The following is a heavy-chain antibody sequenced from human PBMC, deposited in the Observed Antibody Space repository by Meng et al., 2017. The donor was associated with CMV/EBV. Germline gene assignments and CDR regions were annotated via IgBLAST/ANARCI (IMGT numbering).Heavy chain of an antibody. CDR2: INSDGSST. D-gene: IGHD3-3*01. CDR1: GFTFSSYW. Sequence: GESLKISCAASGFTFSSYWIHWVRQAPGKGLVWVSRINSDGSSTSYADSVKGRFTISRDNAKNTLYLQMNSLRAEDTAVYYCARVGSSDFWSGYYSTETTYYYYYGMDVWGQGTTVTVSS. J-gene: IGHJ6*02. V-gene: IGHV3-74*01. CDR3: ARVGSSDFWSGYYSTETTYYYYYGMDV.